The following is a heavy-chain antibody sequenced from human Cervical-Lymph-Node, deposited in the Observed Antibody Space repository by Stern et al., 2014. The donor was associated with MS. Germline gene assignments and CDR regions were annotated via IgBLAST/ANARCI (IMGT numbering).Heavy chain of an antibody. Sequence: EDQLVESGGGLVQPGGSLRLSCAASGFNFSSYWMHWVRQFPETGLFWVSQINRDGSDTSYADSVKGRFSISRDNIRNMLYLRMTSLRAEDTAVYYCARGVGDYWGQGARVTVSS. D-gene: IGHD3-16*01. CDR2: INRDGSDT. CDR1: GFNFSSYW. CDR3: ARGVGDY. J-gene: IGHJ4*02. V-gene: IGHV3-74*02.